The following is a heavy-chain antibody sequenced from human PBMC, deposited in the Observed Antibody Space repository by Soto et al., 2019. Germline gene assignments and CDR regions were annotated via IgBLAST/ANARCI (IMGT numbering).Heavy chain of an antibody. V-gene: IGHV1-3*01. Sequence: ASVKVSCKASGYTFTSYAMHWVRQAPGQRLEWMGWINAGNGNTKYSQKLQGRVTITRDTSASTAYMELSSLRSEDTAVYYCAREGRYRGHFDYWGQGTLVTVSS. CDR3: AREGRYRGHFDY. D-gene: IGHD1-26*01. CDR1: GYTFTSYA. J-gene: IGHJ4*02. CDR2: INAGNGNT.